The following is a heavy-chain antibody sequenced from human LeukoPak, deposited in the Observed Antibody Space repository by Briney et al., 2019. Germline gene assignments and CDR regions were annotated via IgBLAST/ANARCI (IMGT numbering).Heavy chain of an antibody. V-gene: IGHV3-66*01. Sequence: GGSLSLSCAASGFTVSSNYMSWVRQAPGKGLEWVSVIYSCGSTYYADSVKGRFTISRDNSKNTLYLQMNSLRAEDTAVYYCAKGASSAAAGLYYYYYMDVWGKGTTVTVSS. CDR1: GFTVSSNY. J-gene: IGHJ6*03. CDR3: AKGASSAAAGLYYYYYMDV. D-gene: IGHD6-13*01. CDR2: IYSCGST.